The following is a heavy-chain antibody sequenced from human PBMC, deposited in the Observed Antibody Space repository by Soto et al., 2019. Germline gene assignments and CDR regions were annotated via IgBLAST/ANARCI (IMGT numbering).Heavy chain of an antibody. J-gene: IGHJ5*01. Sequence: PSETLSLTCAVYGGSFSGYYWSWIRQPPGKGLEWIGEINHSGSTNYNPSLKSRVTISVDTSKNQFSLKLSSVTAADTAMYYSARGGFVYYDSSGYSRWFDPWGQGTLVTVSS. CDR2: INHSGST. CDR1: GGSFSGYY. V-gene: IGHV4-34*01. CDR3: ARGGFVYYDSSGYSRWFDP. D-gene: IGHD3-22*01.